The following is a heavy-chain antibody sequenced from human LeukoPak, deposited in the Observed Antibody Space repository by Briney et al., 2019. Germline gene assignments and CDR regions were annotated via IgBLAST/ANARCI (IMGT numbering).Heavy chain of an antibody. CDR3: AKNFLAFVAYDS. CDR1: GFTFSSYA. J-gene: IGHJ4*02. D-gene: IGHD2/OR15-2a*01. V-gene: IGHV3-30*04. Sequence: GGSLRLSCAASGFTFSSYAMHWVRQAPGKGLEWVAVISYDGSNKYYADSVKGRFTVSRDNAKNTLYLQMNSLRTEDTAVYYCAKNFLAFVAYDSWGQGTLVTVSS. CDR2: ISYDGSNK.